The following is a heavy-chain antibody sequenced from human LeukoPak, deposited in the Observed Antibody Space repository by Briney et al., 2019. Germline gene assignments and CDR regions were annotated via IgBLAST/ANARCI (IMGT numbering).Heavy chain of an antibody. CDR3: AKNVGRAVAGTSAFDI. Sequence: GGSLRLSCEVSGLTSSSYAMSWVRQAPGKGLEWVSGISGSGGSTYCADSVKGRFTISRDNSRNTLYLRVNCLRAEDTAVYYCAKNVGRAVAGTSAFDIWGQGTMVIVSS. D-gene: IGHD6-19*01. CDR1: GLTSSSYA. V-gene: IGHV3-23*01. J-gene: IGHJ3*02. CDR2: ISGSGGST.